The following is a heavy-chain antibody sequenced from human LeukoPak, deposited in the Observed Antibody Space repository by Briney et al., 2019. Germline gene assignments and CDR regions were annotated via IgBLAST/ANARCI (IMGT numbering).Heavy chain of an antibody. J-gene: IGHJ4*02. CDR1: GGSISSYY. V-gene: IGHV4-59*01. Sequence: PAETLSLTCTVSGGSISSYYWSWIRQPPGKGLEWIGYIYYSGSTNYNPSLKSRVTISVDTSKNQFSLKLSSVTAADTAVYYCASMYYDYVWGSYRYDYWGQGTLVTVSS. CDR2: IYYSGST. D-gene: IGHD3-16*02. CDR3: ASMYYDYVWGSYRYDY.